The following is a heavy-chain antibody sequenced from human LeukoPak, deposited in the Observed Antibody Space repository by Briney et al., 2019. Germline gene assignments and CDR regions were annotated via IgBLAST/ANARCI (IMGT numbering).Heavy chain of an antibody. J-gene: IGHJ4*02. Sequence: GGSLRLSCAASGFTFSSYGMHWVRQAPGKGLEWVAFIRYDGSNKYYADSVKGRFTISRDNSKNTLYLQMNSLRAEDTAVYYCAKDRNYDFWSGLLDYWGQGTLVTVSS. CDR3: AKDRNYDFWSGLLDY. V-gene: IGHV3-30*02. CDR1: GFTFSSYG. CDR2: IRYDGSNK. D-gene: IGHD3-3*01.